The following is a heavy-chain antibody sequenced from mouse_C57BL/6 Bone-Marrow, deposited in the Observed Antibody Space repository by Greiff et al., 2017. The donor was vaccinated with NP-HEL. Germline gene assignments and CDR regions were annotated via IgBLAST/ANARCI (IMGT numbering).Heavy chain of an antibody. Sequence: VQLQHPGAELVMPGASVKLSCKASGYTFTSYWMHWVKQRPGQGLEWIGEIDPSDSYTNYNQKFKGKSTLTVDKSSSTAYMQLSSLTSEDSAVYYCARGAYWGQGTLVTVSA. V-gene: IGHV1-69*01. CDR1: GYTFTSYW. J-gene: IGHJ3*01. CDR3: ARGAY. CDR2: IDPSDSYT.